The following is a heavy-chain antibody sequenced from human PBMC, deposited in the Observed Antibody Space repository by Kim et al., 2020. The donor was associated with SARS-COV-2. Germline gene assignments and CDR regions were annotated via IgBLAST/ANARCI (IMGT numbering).Heavy chain of an antibody. CDR1: GGSFSGYY. Sequence: SETLSLTCAVYGGSFSGYYWSWIRQPPGKGLEWIGEINHSGSTNYNPSLKSRVTISVDTSKNQFSLKLSSVTAADTAVYYCASISSSCGYFDYWGQGTLV. CDR3: ASISSSCGYFDY. V-gene: IGHV4-34*01. D-gene: IGHD6-13*01. J-gene: IGHJ4*02. CDR2: INHSGST.